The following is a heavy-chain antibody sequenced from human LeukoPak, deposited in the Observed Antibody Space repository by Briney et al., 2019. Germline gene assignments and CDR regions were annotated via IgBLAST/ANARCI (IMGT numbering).Heavy chain of an antibody. D-gene: IGHD2-21*01. CDR3: AREGHPNCGGDCYDY. Sequence: SVKVSCKASGGTFSSYAISWVRQAPGQGLEWMGGIIPIFGTANYAQKFQGRVTITADESTSTAYMELSSLRSEDTAVYYCAREGHPNCGGDCYDYWGQGTLVTVSS. CDR2: IIPIFGTA. CDR1: GGTFSSYA. J-gene: IGHJ4*02. V-gene: IGHV1-69*13.